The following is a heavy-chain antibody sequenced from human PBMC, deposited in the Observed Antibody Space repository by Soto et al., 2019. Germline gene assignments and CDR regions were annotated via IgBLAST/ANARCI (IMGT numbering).Heavy chain of an antibody. CDR3: ARPNGESIHYYHGMDV. V-gene: IGHV3-21*04. CDR2: ISSSSSYI. J-gene: IGHJ6*02. D-gene: IGHD3-10*01. CDR1: GFTFSTYS. Sequence: PGGSLRLSCAASGFTFSTYSMNWVRQAPGKGLEWVSSISSSSSYIYYADSVKGRFTISRDNAKNSLSLQMNSLRAEDTAVYYCARPNGESIHYYHGMDVWGQGTTVTVSS.